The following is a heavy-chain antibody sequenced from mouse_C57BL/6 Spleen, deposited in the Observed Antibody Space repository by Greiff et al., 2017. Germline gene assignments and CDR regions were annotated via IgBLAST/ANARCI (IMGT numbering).Heavy chain of an antibody. J-gene: IGHJ3*01. V-gene: IGHV1-26*01. CDR2: INPNNGGT. D-gene: IGHD3-2*02. Sequence: EVQLQQSGPELVKPGASVKISCKASGYTFTDYYMNWVKQSHGKSLEWIGDINPNNGGTSYNQKFKGKATLTVDKSSSTAYMELRSLTSEDSAVYYCARSGDSSGPFAYWGQGTLVTVSA. CDR1: GYTFTDYY. CDR3: ARSGDSSGPFAY.